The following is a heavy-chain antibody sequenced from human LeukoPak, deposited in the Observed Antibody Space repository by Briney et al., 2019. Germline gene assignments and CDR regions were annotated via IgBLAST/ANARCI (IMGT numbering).Heavy chain of an antibody. CDR2: IYTSGST. CDR3: ARESRRSYCNEY. J-gene: IGHJ4*02. Sequence: SETLSLTCTVSGGSISSGSYYWSWIRQPAGKGLEWIGRIYTSGSTNYNPSLKSRVTMSVDTSKNQFSLKLSSVTAADTAVYYCARESRRSYCNEYWGQGTLVTVSS. CDR1: GGSISSGSYY. V-gene: IGHV4-61*02. D-gene: IGHD3-10*01.